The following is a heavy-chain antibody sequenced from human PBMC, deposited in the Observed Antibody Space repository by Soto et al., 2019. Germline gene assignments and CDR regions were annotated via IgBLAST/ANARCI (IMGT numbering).Heavy chain of an antibody. CDR3: ASSSGYFDY. CDR1: CGSFSGYY. J-gene: IGHJ4*02. Sequence: PSETLSLTCAVYCGSFSGYYWSWIRQPPGKGLEWIGEINHSGRTNYNPSLKSRVTISVDKSKNQFSLKLSSVTAADTAVYYCASSSGYFDYWGQGTLVNVSS. V-gene: IGHV4-34*01. CDR2: INHSGRT.